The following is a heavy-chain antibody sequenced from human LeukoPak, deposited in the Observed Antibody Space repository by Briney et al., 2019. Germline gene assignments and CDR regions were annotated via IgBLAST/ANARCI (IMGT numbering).Heavy chain of an antibody. CDR3: TRDQATFDI. CDR1: GFTFTTYV. CDR2: IRGDNGAT. J-gene: IGHJ3*02. V-gene: IGHV1-18*01. Sequence: GASVKVSCKASGFTFTTYVSWVRQAPGQGLEWMGWIRGDNGATFYAHELRGRLTMTTDTSTSTVYMELGSLKSDDAAIYYCTRDQATFDIWGQGTMVTVTS.